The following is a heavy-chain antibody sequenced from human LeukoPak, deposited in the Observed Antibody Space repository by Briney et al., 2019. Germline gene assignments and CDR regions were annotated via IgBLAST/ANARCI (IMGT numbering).Heavy chain of an antibody. CDR2: ISAYNGNP. CDR3: ARTPLPPYYDFWSGYSQGYYMDV. J-gene: IGHJ6*03. CDR1: GYTFTSYG. D-gene: IGHD3-3*01. Sequence: GASVKVSCKASGYTFTSYGIRWVRQAPGQGLEWMGWISAYNGNPNYAQKLQGRVTMTTDTSTSTDYIELRSLRSDHTAVYYCARTPLPPYYDFWSGYSQGYYMDVWGKGTTVTVSS. V-gene: IGHV1-18*01.